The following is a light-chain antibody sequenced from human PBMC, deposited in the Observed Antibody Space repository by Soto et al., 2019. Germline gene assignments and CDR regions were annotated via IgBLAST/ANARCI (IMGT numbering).Light chain of an antibody. CDR1: QSVSSY. Sequence: RVMTQSPDTLSVSSGERATRSCRASQSVSSYLAWYQQKPGQAPRLLIYDASNRATGIPARFSGSGSGTDFTLTISSLEPEDFAVYYCQQRSNWRFGQGTRLEIK. V-gene: IGKV3-11*01. CDR2: DAS. J-gene: IGKJ5*01. CDR3: QQRSNWR.